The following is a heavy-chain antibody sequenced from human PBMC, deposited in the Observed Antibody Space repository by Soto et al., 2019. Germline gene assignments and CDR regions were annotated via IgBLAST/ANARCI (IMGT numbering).Heavy chain of an antibody. CDR3: ARDRLIATAGTARHYSGLDV. J-gene: IGHJ6*02. CDR2: IYYSGNA. D-gene: IGHD6-13*01. CDR1: GGSIRSGGYY. V-gene: IGHV4-31*03. Sequence: SETLSLTCTVSGGSIRSGGYYWSWVRQNPRRGLEWIGNIYYSGNAYYTPSLKSRLTISVDTSKNQFSLNLSSVTAADTAVYYCARDRLIATAGTARHYSGLDVWGQGTTVTVSS.